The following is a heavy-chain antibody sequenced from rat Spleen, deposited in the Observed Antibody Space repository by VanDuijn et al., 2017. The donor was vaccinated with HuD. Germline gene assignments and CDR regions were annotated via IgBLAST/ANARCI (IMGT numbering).Heavy chain of an antibody. J-gene: IGHJ3*01. D-gene: IGHD4-3*01. CDR2: ISSEGST. CDR1: GYSISSSYR. CDR3: ARYIGNNSGFAY. V-gene: IGHV3-3*01. Sequence: EVQLQESGPGLVKPSQSLSLTCSVTGYSISSSYRWNWIRKFPGNKLEWMGYISSEGSTNYNPSLKSRISITRDTSKNQLFLQLKSVTTEDTATYYCARYIGNNSGFAYWGQGTLVTVSS.